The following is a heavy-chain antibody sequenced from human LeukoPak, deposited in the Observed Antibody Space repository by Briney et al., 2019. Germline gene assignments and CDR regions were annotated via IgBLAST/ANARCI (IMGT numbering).Heavy chain of an antibody. J-gene: IGHJ5*02. D-gene: IGHD4-17*01. CDR1: GYTFTSYG. CDR2: ISAYNGNT. Sequence: ASVKVSCKASGYTFTSYGISWVRQAPGQGLEWMGWISAYNGNTNYAQKLQGRVTMTTDTSTSTAYMELRSLRSDDTAVYYCARIRTHCGDYVSDWFDPWGQGTLVTVSS. V-gene: IGHV1-18*01. CDR3: ARIRTHCGDYVSDWFDP.